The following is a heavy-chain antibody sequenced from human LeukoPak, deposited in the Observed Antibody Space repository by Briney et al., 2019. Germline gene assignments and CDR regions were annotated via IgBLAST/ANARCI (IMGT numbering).Heavy chain of an antibody. CDR1: GFTVSSNY. V-gene: IGHV3-53*01. Sequence: VGSLRFSCAASGFTVSSNYMSWVRQAPGKGLGWVSVIYSGGSTYYADSVKGRFTISRDNSKNTLYLQMNSLRAEDTAVYYCARVAVVPAAMDTFDYWGQGTLVTVSS. J-gene: IGHJ4*02. CDR2: IYSGGST. D-gene: IGHD2-2*01. CDR3: ARVAVVPAAMDTFDY.